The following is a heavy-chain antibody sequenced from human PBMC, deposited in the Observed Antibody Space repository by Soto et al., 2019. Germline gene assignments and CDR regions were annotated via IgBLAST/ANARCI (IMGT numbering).Heavy chain of an antibody. Sequence: HPGGSVRLSXAASGFTFTSHAMSWVRQAPGKGLEWVSLITGGDYRTYYADSVKGRFTISRDNSRNMLFLDMSSLRADDTAAYFCARGLGVAYGFFEYWGQGILVTVSS. V-gene: IGHV3-23*01. CDR2: ITGGDYRT. D-gene: IGHD2-8*01. CDR1: GFTFTSHA. J-gene: IGHJ4*02. CDR3: ARGLGVAYGFFEY.